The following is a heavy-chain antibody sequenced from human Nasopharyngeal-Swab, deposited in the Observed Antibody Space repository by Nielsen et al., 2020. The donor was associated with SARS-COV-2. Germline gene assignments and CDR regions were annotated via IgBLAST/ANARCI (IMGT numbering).Heavy chain of an antibody. CDR2: ISSSSSYI. Sequence: GGSLRLSCAASGFTFSSYSMNWVRQAPGKGLEWVSSISSSSSYISYAASVKGRFTISRDNAKNSLYLQMNSLRAEDTAVYYCARGASDYGSGSYFAEDYYYYGMDVWGQGTTVTVSS. V-gene: IGHV3-21*01. CDR1: GFTFSSYS. CDR3: ARGASDYGSGSYFAEDYYYYGMDV. J-gene: IGHJ6*02. D-gene: IGHD3-10*01.